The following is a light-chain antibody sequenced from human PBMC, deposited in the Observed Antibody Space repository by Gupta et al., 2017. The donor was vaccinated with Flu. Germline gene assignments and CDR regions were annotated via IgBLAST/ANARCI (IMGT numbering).Light chain of an antibody. CDR1: SSNIGTTY. CDR2: RHN. CDR3: AAWDDSLSGWV. Sequence: QSVLTQPPSASGTPGHRSTISCSGSSSNIGTTYVSWYQHVPGTAPKLLIYRHNQRPSGVPDRFSGSKSGTSASLAISGLRSEDEADYYCAAWDDSLSGWVFGRGTKLTVL. V-gene: IGLV1-47*01. J-gene: IGLJ3*02.